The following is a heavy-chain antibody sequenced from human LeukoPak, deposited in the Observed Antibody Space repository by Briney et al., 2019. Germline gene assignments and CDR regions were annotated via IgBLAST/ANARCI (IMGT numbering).Heavy chain of an antibody. CDR1: GASISSGAYY. Sequence: SETLPLTCTVSGASISSGAYYWSWVRQPPGKGLEWIGYMYYRGSTNYNPSLKSRVIISVDASKNQFSLKLSSVTSADTAVYYCARFPPGIAVAGHNDYWGQGTLVTVSS. CDR2: MYYRGST. J-gene: IGHJ4*02. CDR3: ARFPPGIAVAGHNDY. V-gene: IGHV4-61*08. D-gene: IGHD6-19*01.